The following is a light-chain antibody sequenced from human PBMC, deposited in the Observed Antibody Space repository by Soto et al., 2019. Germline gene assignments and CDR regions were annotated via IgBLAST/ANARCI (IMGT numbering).Light chain of an antibody. Sequence: DIQMTQSPSTLSASVEDRVTITCRASQSIGDLLAWYQQKPVEAPKLLIYKASYLESGVPSRFSGSGSGTEFTLTISSLQPEDLATYYCQHYSAFSVTFGQGTKVDI. V-gene: IGKV1-5*03. CDR3: QHYSAFSVT. J-gene: IGKJ1*01. CDR2: KAS. CDR1: QSIGDL.